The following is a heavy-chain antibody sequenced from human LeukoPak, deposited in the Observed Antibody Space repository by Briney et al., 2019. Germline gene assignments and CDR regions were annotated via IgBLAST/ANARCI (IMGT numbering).Heavy chain of an antibody. Sequence: GASVKVSCKASGYTFTSYDINWVRQATGQGLEWMGWMNPNSGNTGYAQKFQGRVTMTRNTSISTAYMELSSLRSDDTAVYYCARGPPVWIQLWLEYYFDYWGQGTLVTVSS. D-gene: IGHD5-18*01. CDR1: GYTFTSYD. V-gene: IGHV1-8*01. CDR3: ARGPPVWIQLWLEYYFDY. J-gene: IGHJ4*02. CDR2: MNPNSGNT.